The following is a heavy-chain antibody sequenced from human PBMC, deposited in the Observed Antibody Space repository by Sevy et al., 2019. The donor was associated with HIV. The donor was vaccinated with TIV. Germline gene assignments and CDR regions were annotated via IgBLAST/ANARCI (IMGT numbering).Heavy chain of an antibody. CDR2: MCHTGIT. CDR1: GGSISSYC. J-gene: IGHJ4*02. V-gene: IGHV4-59*13. D-gene: IGHD5-18*01. Sequence: SETLSLTCTVSGGSISSYCSNWIRQSPGKGLEWIGYMCHTGITNYNPSLKSRVTISLDTSRNQFSLRLSSVTAADTAVYYCARAGHSYGLFDYWGQGTLVTVSS. CDR3: ARAGHSYGLFDY.